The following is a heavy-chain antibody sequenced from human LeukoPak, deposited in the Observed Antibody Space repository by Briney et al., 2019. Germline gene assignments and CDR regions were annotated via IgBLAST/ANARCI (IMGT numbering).Heavy chain of an antibody. D-gene: IGHD2-15*01. Sequence: ASVKVSCKASGYTFTGYYMHWVRQAPGQGLEWMGWINPNSGNTGYAQKFQGRVTMTRNTSISTAYMELSSLRSEDTAVYYCARECSGGSCYEDDYWGQGTLVTVSS. V-gene: IGHV1-8*02. CDR2: INPNSGNT. J-gene: IGHJ4*02. CDR3: ARECSGGSCYEDDY. CDR1: GYTFTGYY.